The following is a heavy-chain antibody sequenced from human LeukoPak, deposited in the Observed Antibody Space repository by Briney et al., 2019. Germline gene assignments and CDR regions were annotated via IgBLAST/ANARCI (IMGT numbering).Heavy chain of an antibody. Sequence: GGSLTLFCAASGLIFSTYGMHCVRQATGKGLEWVAFIQNDGNDKYYADSVKGRFIVSRDNSKNTLDLQMNGLRAEDTAVYYGARAVTWIDPWGQGTLVTVST. J-gene: IGHJ5*02. CDR3: ARAVTWIDP. CDR1: GLIFSTYG. V-gene: IGHV3-30*19. CDR2: IQNDGNDK.